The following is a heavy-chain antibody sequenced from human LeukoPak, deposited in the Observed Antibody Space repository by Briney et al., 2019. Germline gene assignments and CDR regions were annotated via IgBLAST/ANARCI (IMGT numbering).Heavy chain of an antibody. D-gene: IGHD5-24*01. J-gene: IGHJ4*02. CDR3: ARQRRDGSVSFDY. CDR1: GYSFTSYS. Sequence: GESLKISCKGSGYSFTSYSIAWVRQMPGKGLEWMGIIYPGDSDTRYSPSFQGQVTISADRSISTAYLQWSSLRASDTAMYYYARQRRDGSVSFDYWGQGTLVTVSS. V-gene: IGHV5-51*01. CDR2: IYPGDSDT.